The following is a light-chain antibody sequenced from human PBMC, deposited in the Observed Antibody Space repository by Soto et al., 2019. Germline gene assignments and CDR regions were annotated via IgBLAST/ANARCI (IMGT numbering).Light chain of an antibody. CDR3: QQLNSYPL. Sequence: DIQLTQSPSFLSASVGDRVTITCRASQGISSYLAWYQQKPGKAPKLLIYAASTLQSGVPSRFSGSGSGTEFTPTISRLQPEDFATYYCQQLNSYPLFGPGTKVDIK. V-gene: IGKV1-9*01. J-gene: IGKJ3*01. CDR1: QGISSY. CDR2: AAS.